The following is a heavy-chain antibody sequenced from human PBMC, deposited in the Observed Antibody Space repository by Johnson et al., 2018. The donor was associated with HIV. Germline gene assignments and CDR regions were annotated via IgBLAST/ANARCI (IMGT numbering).Heavy chain of an antibody. D-gene: IGHD2-21*01. CDR1: GFTFSRYG. CDR2: IRYDGSNK. CDR3: GEEVGNCCPNAFDV. V-gene: IGHV3-30*02. J-gene: IGHJ3*01. Sequence: QVQLVESGGGVVQVGRSLRLSCEASGFTFSRYGMHWVRQAPGKGLEWVAFIRYDGSNKYYADSVKGRFTISRDNRKNTPYLQRNSLREEDTAVYYGGEEVGNCCPNAFDVWGQGTMLTVSS.